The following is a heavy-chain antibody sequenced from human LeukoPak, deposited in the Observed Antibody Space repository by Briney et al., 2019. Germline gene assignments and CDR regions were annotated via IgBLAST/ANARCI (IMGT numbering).Heavy chain of an antibody. CDR1: GYSFTSHW. CDR2: VYPGDSDT. Sequence: GESLKISCKGSGYSFTSHWIGWVRQMPGKGLEWMGVVYPGDSDTRYSPSLRGQVTISADKSINTAYLQWSSLKASDTAMHYCARAFYSSGFFFDYWGQGTLVTVSS. J-gene: IGHJ4*02. CDR3: ARAFYSSGFFFDY. D-gene: IGHD6-19*01. V-gene: IGHV5-51*01.